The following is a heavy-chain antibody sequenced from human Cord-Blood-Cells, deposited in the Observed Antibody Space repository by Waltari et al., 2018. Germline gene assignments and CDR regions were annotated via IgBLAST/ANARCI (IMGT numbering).Heavy chain of an antibody. D-gene: IGHD6-13*01. V-gene: IGHV1-3*01. Sequence: QVQLVQSGAEVKKPGASVKVSCKASGYTFTSYAMHWVRQAPGQRLEWMGWINAGNGNTKYSQKFQGRVTITRDTSASTAYMELSSLRSEDTAVYYCARPSSYYSSSWYDYWGQGTLVTVSS. J-gene: IGHJ4*02. CDR3: ARPSSYYSSSWYDY. CDR2: INAGNGNT. CDR1: GYTFTSYA.